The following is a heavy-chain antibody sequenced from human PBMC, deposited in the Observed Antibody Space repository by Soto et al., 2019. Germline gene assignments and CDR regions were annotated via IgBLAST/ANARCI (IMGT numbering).Heavy chain of an antibody. CDR3: ARSLYYDILNWLDP. V-gene: IGHV1-3*01. Sequence: QVQLVQSGAEVKKPGASMKVSCKPSGYTFTSYAMHWVRQAPGQRLEWMGWINAGNGNTKYSQKFQGRVTITRDTSASTAYIELSSLRSEDTAVYYCARSLYYDILNWLDPWGQGTLVTVSS. J-gene: IGHJ5*02. CDR2: INAGNGNT. CDR1: GYTFTSYA. D-gene: IGHD3-9*01.